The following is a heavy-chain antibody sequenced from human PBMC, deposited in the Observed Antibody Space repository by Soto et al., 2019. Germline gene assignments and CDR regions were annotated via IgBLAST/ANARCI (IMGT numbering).Heavy chain of an antibody. CDR3: AKDRVGSSWYPHRFGP. V-gene: IGHV3-23*01. CDR1: EFSCSSYA. CDR2: ISGSGGST. J-gene: IGHJ5*02. Sequence: PGGSRWLSCPAGEFSCSSYALNWVHQAPGKGLEWVSAISGSGGSTYYADSVKGRFTISRDNSKNTLYLQMNSLRAEDTAVYYCAKDRVGSSWYPHRFGPWGQGTLVTVSS. D-gene: IGHD6-13*01.